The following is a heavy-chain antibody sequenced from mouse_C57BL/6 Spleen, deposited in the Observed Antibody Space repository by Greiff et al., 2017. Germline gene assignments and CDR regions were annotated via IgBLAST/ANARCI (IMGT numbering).Heavy chain of an antibody. D-gene: IGHD1-1*01. CDR2: IWTGGGT. CDR3: ARNYNYGSSPWFAY. J-gene: IGHJ3*01. Sequence: VMLVESGPGLVAPSQSLSITCTVSGFSLTSYAISWVRQPPGKGLEWLGVIWTGGGTNYNSALKSRLSISKDNSKSQVFLKMNSLQTDDTARYYCARNYNYGSSPWFAYWGQGTLVTVSA. V-gene: IGHV2-9-1*01. CDR1: GFSLTSYA.